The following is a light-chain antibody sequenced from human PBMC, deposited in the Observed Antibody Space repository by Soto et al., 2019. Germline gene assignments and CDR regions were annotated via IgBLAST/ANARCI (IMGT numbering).Light chain of an antibody. CDR2: DAS. CDR3: QQSYSTPT. Sequence: DIQMTQSPYTLSASVGDRVTITCRASQSISGWLAWYQQKPGKAPKLLIYDASSLESGVPSRFSGSGSGTDFTLTISSLQPEDFATYFCQQSYSTPTFGGGTKVDIK. CDR1: QSISGW. V-gene: IGKV1-5*01. J-gene: IGKJ4*01.